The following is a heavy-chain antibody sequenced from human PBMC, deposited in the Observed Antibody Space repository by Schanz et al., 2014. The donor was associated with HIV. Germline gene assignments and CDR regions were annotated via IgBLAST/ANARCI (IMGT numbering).Heavy chain of an antibody. CDR3: AKEEQQLGGVGGYHFDY. CDR2: ISDSGSRR. V-gene: IGHV3-11*04. D-gene: IGHD6-13*01. Sequence: QVQMVESGGGLVKPGGSRRLSCVASGFIFSDFYMTWIRQAPGKGLEWISYISDSGSRRFYADSVQGRFTISRDNTKNSLYLEMNSLRAEDTAVYYCAKEEQQLGGVGGYHFDYWGQGTLVTVSS. J-gene: IGHJ4*02. CDR1: GFIFSDFY.